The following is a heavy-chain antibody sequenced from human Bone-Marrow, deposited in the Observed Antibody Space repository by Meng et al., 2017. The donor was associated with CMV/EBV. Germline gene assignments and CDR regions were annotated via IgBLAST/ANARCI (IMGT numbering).Heavy chain of an antibody. J-gene: IGHJ1*01. CDR3: ATSYDILTGYPEYFQH. D-gene: IGHD3-9*01. CDR1: GYTLTELS. V-gene: IGHV1-24*01. CDR2: FDPEDGET. Sequence: QGPLVQSGDEVKKPGASVKVSCKVSGYTLTELSMHWVRQAPGKGLEWMGGFDPEDGETIYAQKFQGRVTMTEDTSTDTAYMELSSLRSEDTAVHYCATSYDILTGYPEYFQHWGQGTLVTVSS.